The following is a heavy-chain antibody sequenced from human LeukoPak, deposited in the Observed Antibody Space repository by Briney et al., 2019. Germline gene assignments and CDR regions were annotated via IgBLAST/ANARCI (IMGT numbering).Heavy chain of an antibody. Sequence: GGSLRLPCAASGFTFRSYDMHWVRQATGKGLEWVSVIGSAGDTYYLDSVTGRFTISRENAKNSLYLQMNSLRAGDTAVYYCARSSGGLPRLLDYWGQGTLVTVSS. J-gene: IGHJ4*02. CDR3: ARSSGGLPRLLDY. CDR1: GFTFRSYD. D-gene: IGHD3-10*01. V-gene: IGHV3-13*04. CDR2: IGSAGDT.